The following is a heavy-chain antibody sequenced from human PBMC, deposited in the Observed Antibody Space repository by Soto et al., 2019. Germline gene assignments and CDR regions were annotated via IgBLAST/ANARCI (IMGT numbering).Heavy chain of an antibody. CDR2: ISDSGDTT. CDR3: AKAVPDAKFFDP. CDR1: EFTFSNYA. Sequence: GGSLRLSCAASEFTFSNYAMSWVRQAPGRGLEWVSAISDSGDTTYYADSVKGRFTISRDNSKNTLYLQISSLRAEDTALYYCAKAVPDAKFFDPWGQGTLVTVSS. V-gene: IGHV3-23*01. J-gene: IGHJ5*02. D-gene: IGHD2-2*01.